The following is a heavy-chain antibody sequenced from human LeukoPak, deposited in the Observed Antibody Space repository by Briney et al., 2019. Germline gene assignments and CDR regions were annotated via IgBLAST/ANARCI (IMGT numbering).Heavy chain of an antibody. V-gene: IGHV3-23*01. D-gene: IGHD3-22*01. CDR1: GFTFSSYA. Sequence: GGSLRLSCAASGFTFSSYAMSWVRQAPGKGLERVSAISGSGGSTYYADSVKGRFTISRDNSKNTLYLQMNSLRAEDTAVYYCAKQAYYYDSSGYYFDYWGQGTLVTVSS. CDR2: ISGSGGST. J-gene: IGHJ4*02. CDR3: AKQAYYYDSSGYYFDY.